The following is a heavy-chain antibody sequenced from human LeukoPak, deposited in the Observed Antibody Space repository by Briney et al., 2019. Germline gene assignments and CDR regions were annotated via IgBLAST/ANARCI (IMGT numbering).Heavy chain of an antibody. Sequence: SVKVSCKASGGTFSSYAISWVRQAPGQGLEWMGGIIPIFGTANYAQKFQGRVTITADESTSTAYMELRSLRSDDTAVYYCARDTLLFLWIAELDYWGQGTLVTVSS. CDR2: IIPIFGTA. CDR3: ARDTLLFLWIAELDY. V-gene: IGHV1-69*13. D-gene: IGHD3-3*01. J-gene: IGHJ4*02. CDR1: GGTFSSYA.